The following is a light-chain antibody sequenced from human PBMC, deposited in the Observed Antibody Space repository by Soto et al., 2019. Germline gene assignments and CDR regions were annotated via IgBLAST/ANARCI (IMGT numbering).Light chain of an antibody. V-gene: IGLV1-40*01. Sequence: QSVLTQPPSVSGAPGQRVTISCTGSSSNIGAGYDVHWYQQLPGTAPKLLIYGNSNRPSGVPDRFSGSKSGTSASLAITGLEAEDEADYYGQSYDSSPRAHVVFGGGTKVTVL. CDR2: GNS. J-gene: IGLJ2*01. CDR3: QSYDSSPRAHVV. CDR1: SSNIGAGYD.